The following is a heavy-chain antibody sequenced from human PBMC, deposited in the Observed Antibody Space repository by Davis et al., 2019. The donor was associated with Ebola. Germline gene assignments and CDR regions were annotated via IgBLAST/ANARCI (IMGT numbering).Heavy chain of an antibody. CDR1: GYTFTSYY. J-gene: IGHJ6*02. Sequence: AASVKVSCKASGYTFTSYYMHWVRQAPGQGLEWMGIINPSGGSTSYAQKFQGRVTMTRDTSTSTVYMELSRLRSDDTAVYYCARESIAARRYYYGMDVWGQGTTVTVSS. CDR2: INPSGGST. CDR3: ARESIAARRYYYGMDV. D-gene: IGHD6-6*01. V-gene: IGHV1-46*01.